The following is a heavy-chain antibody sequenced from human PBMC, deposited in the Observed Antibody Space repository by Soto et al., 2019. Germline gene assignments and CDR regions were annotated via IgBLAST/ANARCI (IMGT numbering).Heavy chain of an antibody. CDR2: IYHSGST. CDR3: ARGPNYYDSSGYGKGRSFDY. V-gene: IGHV4-30-2*01. J-gene: IGHJ4*02. CDR1: GGSISSGGYS. D-gene: IGHD3-22*01. Sequence: SSETLSLTCAVSGGSISSGGYSWSWIRQPPGKGLEWIGYIYHSGSTYYNPSLKSRVTISVDRSKNQFSLKLSSVTAADTAVYYCARGPNYYDSSGYGKGRSFDYWGQGTLVTVSS.